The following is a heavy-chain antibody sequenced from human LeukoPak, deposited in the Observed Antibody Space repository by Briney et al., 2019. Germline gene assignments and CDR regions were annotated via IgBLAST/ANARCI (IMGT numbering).Heavy chain of an antibody. CDR1: GYTLTELS. CDR2: FDPEDGET. Sequence: ASVKVSCKVSGYTLTELSMHWVRQAPGKGLEWMGGFDPEDGETIYAQKFQGRVTITTDESTSTAYMELSSLRSEDTAVYYCARAPLGDDFWSGPKGTGLHFDYWGQGTLVTVSS. J-gene: IGHJ4*02. CDR3: ARAPLGDDFWSGPKGTGLHFDY. D-gene: IGHD3-3*01. V-gene: IGHV1-24*01.